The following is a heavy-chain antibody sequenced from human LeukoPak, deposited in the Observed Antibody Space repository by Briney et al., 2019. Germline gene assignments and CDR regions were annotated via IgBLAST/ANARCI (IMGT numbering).Heavy chain of an antibody. CDR1: GYTFTGYY. V-gene: IGHV1-2*02. D-gene: IGHD3-3*01. J-gene: IGHJ6*03. Sequence: GASVKVSCKASGYTFTGYYMHWVRQAPGQGLEWMGWINPNSGGTNYAQKFQGRVTMTRDTSISTAYMELSSLRFEDTAVYYCAREVQAYDLWSTDYYMDVWGKGTTVTVSS. CDR3: AREVQAYDLWSTDYYMDV. CDR2: INPNSGGT.